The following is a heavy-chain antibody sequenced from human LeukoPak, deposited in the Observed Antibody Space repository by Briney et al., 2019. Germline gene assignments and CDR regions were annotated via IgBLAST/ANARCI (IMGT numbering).Heavy chain of an antibody. CDR3: ARAVAYGIDTGYFDY. CDR1: DGSINSFY. V-gene: IGHV4-59*01. D-gene: IGHD2-8*02. CDR2: IYYSGST. Sequence: PSETLSLTCTVSDGSINSFYWSWIRQPPGKGLEWIGYIYYSGSTNYNPSLKSRVTISVDTSKNQFSLNLTSVTAADTAVYYCARAVAYGIDTGYFDYWGQGTLVTVSS. J-gene: IGHJ4*02.